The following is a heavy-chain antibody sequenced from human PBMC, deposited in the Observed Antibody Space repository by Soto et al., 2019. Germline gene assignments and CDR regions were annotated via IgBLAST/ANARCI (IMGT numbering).Heavy chain of an antibody. J-gene: IGHJ6*02. CDR3: ARDGFYYFGFEV. CDR2: IDYSGST. V-gene: IGHV4-30-4*01. CDR1: CDSISNGDYY. Sequence: SETLSLTCTAACDSISNGDYYCNWIRQSWGKGLGWIASIDYSGSTYYNPSLRSRVVISADTSMILFSLKLRSVTAADSALYFCARDGFYYFGFEVWGQGTTVAVSS.